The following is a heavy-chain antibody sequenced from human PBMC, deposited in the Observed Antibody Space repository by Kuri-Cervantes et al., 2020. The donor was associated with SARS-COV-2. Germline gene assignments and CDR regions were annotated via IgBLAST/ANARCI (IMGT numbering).Heavy chain of an antibody. CDR1: GGTFSSYA. CDR2: IIPIFGTA. V-gene: IGHV1-69*13. J-gene: IGHJ3*02. D-gene: IGHD4-17*01. CDR3: ASVGDYGDYLDAFDI. Sequence: SVKVSCKASGGTFSSYAISWVRQAPGQGLEWMGGIIPIFGTANYAQKFQGRVTITADESTSTAYMELSSLRSEDTAVYYGASVGDYGDYLDAFDIWGQGTMVTVSS.